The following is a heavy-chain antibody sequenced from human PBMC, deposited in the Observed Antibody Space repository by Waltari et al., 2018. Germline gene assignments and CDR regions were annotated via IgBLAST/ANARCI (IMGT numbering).Heavy chain of an antibody. D-gene: IGHD6-6*01. J-gene: IGHJ4*02. V-gene: IGHV4-61*09. CDR3: ARIAAGQMAFDS. CDR2: IYTSRST. CDR1: GGSIRTGSSY. Sequence: QVQLQESGPGLLKPSQTLSLTCTVSGGSIRTGSSYWNWTRQPAGKGLEWIGYIYTSRSTNYNPPLKSRVTISVDTSKNQCSLKLSSGTAADTAVDYCARIAAGQMAFDSWGQGTLVTVSS.